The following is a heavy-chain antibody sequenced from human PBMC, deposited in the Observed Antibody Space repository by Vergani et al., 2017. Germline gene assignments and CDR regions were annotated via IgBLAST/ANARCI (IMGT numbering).Heavy chain of an antibody. Sequence: EVPLVESGGGLVQPGRSLRLSCAASGFTFDDYAMHWVRPAPGKGLEWVSGISWNSGSIGYADSVKGRFTISRDNAKNSLYLQMNSLRAEDTALYYCAKESSIAVALFDYWGQGTLVTVSS. CDR3: AKESSIAVALFDY. V-gene: IGHV3-9*01. D-gene: IGHD6-19*01. CDR2: ISWNSGSI. J-gene: IGHJ4*02. CDR1: GFTFDDYA.